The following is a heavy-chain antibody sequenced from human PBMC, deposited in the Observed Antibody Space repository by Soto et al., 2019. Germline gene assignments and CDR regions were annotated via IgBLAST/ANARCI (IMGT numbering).Heavy chain of an antibody. Sequence: SETLSLTCAVYGGSFSGYYWSWIRQPPGKGLEWIGGINHSGSTNYNPSLKSRVTISVDTSKNQFSLKLSSVTAADTAVYYCARELTFGGVIVRRAFDYWGQGTLVTVSS. CDR3: ARELTFGGVIVRRAFDY. J-gene: IGHJ4*02. D-gene: IGHD3-16*02. CDR2: INHSGST. V-gene: IGHV4-34*01. CDR1: GGSFSGYY.